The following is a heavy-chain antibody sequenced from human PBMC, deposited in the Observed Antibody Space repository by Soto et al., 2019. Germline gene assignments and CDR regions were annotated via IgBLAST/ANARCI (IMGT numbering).Heavy chain of an antibody. Sequence: LRLSCEASGFMFSNYAMSWVRQAPGKGLEWVSGISGSGESTYHADSVEGRFTISRDNSKYTMYLQMNSLRAEDTAVYYCAKNYYESGGYFSSPTWFDAWGQGTLVTVSS. J-gene: IGHJ5*02. CDR1: GFMFSNYA. CDR3: AKNYYESGGYFSSPTWFDA. CDR2: ISGSGEST. D-gene: IGHD3-22*01. V-gene: IGHV3-23*01.